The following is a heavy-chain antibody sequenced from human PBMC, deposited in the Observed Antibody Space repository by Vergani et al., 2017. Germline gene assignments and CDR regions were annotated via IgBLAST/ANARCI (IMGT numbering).Heavy chain of an antibody. V-gene: IGHV4-39*01. CDR3: ARHSTVEWLVKLGWIDP. CDR2: IYYSGST. D-gene: IGHD6-19*01. CDR1: GGSISSSSYY. Sequence: QLQLQESGPGLVKPSEPWSLTCTVSGGSISSSSYYWGWIRKPPGKGLEWIASIYYSGSTNYNQSLKSRVTISVDTSKNQFSLKLSSVTAADPAVYFCARHSTVEWLVKLGWIDPWGQGILVTVSS. J-gene: IGHJ5*02.